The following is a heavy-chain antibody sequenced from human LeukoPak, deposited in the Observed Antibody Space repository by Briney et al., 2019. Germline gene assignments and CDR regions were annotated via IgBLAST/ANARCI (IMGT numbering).Heavy chain of an antibody. V-gene: IGHV1-8*03. CDR3: ARSPYYDILTGYAFLLDY. Sequence: ASVKVSCKASGYTFTSYDINWVRQAPGQGLEWMGWMNPNSGNTGYAQKFQGRVTITRDTSASTAYMELSSLRSEDMAVYYCARSPYYDILTGYAFLLDYWGQGTLVTVSS. CDR1: GYTFTSYD. CDR2: MNPNSGNT. D-gene: IGHD3-9*01. J-gene: IGHJ4*02.